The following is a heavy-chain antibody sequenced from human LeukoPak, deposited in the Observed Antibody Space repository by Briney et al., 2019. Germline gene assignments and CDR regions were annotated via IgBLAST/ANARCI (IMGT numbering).Heavy chain of an antibody. Sequence: SVKVSCKTSGGTFSSSAITWVRQAPGQGLEWMGRIIPALNITSYAQKLQGRVTITADTSTSTAYMELSSLRSEETAVYYCARDQGLTAPPPYGLDVWGQGTTVTVSS. CDR3: ARDQGLTAPPPYGLDV. CDR1: GGTFSSSA. CDR2: IIPALNIT. J-gene: IGHJ6*02. V-gene: IGHV1-69*04. D-gene: IGHD5-18*01.